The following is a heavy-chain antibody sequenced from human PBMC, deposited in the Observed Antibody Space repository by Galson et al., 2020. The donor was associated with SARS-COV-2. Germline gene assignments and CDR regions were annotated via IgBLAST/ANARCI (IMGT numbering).Heavy chain of an antibody. CDR3: ARDRLGYCTGGVCYRSDY. Sequence: ASVKVSCNASGYTFSSYGVSWARQATGQGLEWMGWISAQTGNKNYAQKLQGRVTMTTDKSTSTAYMELRSLRSDDTAVYYCARDRLGYCTGGVCYRSDYWSQGTLVTVCS. CDR1: GYTFSSYG. J-gene: IGHJ4*02. V-gene: IGHV1-18*01. CDR2: ISAQTGNK. D-gene: IGHD2-8*02.